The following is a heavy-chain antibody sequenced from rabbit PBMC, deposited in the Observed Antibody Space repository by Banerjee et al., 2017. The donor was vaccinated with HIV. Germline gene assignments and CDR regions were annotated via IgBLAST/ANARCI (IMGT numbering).Heavy chain of an antibody. CDR2: IGAGSSGTT. D-gene: IGHD4-1*01. CDR3: ARDLAGITGWNFGL. CDR1: GFTLSSYW. Sequence: QEQLEESGGGLVQPEGSLTLTCKASGFTLSSYWMWWVRQAPGKGLEWIACIGAGSSGTTYYASWAKGRFTISKTSSTTVTLQMTSLTAADTATYFCARDLAGITGWNFGLWGPGTLVTVS. J-gene: IGHJ4*01. V-gene: IGHV1S45*01.